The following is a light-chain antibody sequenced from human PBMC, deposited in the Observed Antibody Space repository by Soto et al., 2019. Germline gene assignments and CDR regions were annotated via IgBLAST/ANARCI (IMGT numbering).Light chain of an antibody. Sequence: DIQVTQSPSSLSASIGDRVTITRAASQTISDFLNWYQHKPGKAPKLLIYAASSLQGGVPSRFSGSGSGTNFTLTISGLQPEDFATYYCQHYNSYFPWMFGQGTKVDIK. CDR3: QHYNSYFPWM. CDR1: QTISDF. V-gene: IGKV1-39*01. CDR2: AAS. J-gene: IGKJ1*01.